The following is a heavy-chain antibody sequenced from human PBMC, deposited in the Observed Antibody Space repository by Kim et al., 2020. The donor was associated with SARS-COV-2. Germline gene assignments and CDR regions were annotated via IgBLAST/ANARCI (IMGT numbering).Heavy chain of an antibody. CDR3: ARLRDISNWFDP. J-gene: IGHJ5*02. Sequence: RYSPSFQGQVTISADKSISTAYLQWSSLKASDTAMYYCARLRDISNWFDPWGQGTLVTVSS. D-gene: IGHD2-15*01. V-gene: IGHV5-51*01.